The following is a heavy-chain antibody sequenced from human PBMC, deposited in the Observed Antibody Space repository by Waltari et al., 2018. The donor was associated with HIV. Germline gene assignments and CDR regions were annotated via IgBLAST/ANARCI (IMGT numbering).Heavy chain of an antibody. CDR1: VFTISSYW. D-gene: IGHD3-3*01. Sequence: DEQLVESGGGLVQLGEFLRLHCEDSVFTISSYWVTWAPQPPGKGLEWVANINQDGSQKYYVDSVKGRFNIARDNSRNSIYLQLNNLTAGDTAVYYCAREYYDFWSGYYTTGLDVWGQGTTVIVS. CDR3: AREYYDFWSGYYTTGLDV. CDR2: INQDGSQK. V-gene: IGHV3-7*03. J-gene: IGHJ6*02.